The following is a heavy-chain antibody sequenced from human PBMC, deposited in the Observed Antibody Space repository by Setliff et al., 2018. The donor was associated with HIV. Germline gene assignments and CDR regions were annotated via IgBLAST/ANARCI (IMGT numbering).Heavy chain of an antibody. J-gene: IGHJ4*02. D-gene: IGHD6-6*01. CDR3: ARDPSIGQLGDY. CDR2: INPSGGST. V-gene: IGHV1-46*01. CDR1: GYTFTSYY. Sequence: GASVKVSCKASGYTFTSYYMHWVRQAPGQGLEWMGIINPSGGSTSYAQKFQGGVTMTRDTSTSTVYMELTRLRSEDTAVYYCARDPSIGQLGDYWGQGTLVTVSS.